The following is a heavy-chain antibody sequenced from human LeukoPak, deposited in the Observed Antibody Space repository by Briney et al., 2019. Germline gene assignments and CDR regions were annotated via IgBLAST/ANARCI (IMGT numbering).Heavy chain of an antibody. D-gene: IGHD6-19*01. CDR2: IKQDGSEK. V-gene: IGHV3-7*01. CDR1: GFTFSSYW. CDR3: ARVGAVAGPDYYYYGMDV. J-gene: IGHJ6*02. Sequence: PGGSLRLSCAASGFTFSSYWMSWVRQAPGKGLEWVANIKQDGSEKYYVDSVKGRFTISRDNAKNSLYLQTNSLRAEDTAVYYCARVGAVAGPDYYYYGMDVWGQGTTVTVSS.